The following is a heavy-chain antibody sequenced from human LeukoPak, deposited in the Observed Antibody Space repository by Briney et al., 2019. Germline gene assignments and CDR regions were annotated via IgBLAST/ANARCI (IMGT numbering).Heavy chain of an antibody. CDR3: ALLAAAGTNDAFDI. J-gene: IGHJ3*02. Sequence: ASVKVSCKASGYTFTGYYVHWVRQAPGQGLEWMGRINPNSGGTNYAQKFQGRGTMTRDTSISTAYMELSRLRSDDTAVYYCALLAAAGTNDAFDIWGQGTMVTVSS. D-gene: IGHD6-13*01. CDR1: GYTFTGYY. V-gene: IGHV1-2*06. CDR2: INPNSGGT.